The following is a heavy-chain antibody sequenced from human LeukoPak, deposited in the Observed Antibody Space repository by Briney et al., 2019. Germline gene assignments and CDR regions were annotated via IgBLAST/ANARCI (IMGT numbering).Heavy chain of an antibody. V-gene: IGHV1-18*01. Sequence: ASVKVSCKASGYTFTSYGISWVRQAPGQGLDGMGWISAYNGNTNYAQKLQARVTMTTDTSTSTAYMELRSLRSDDTAVYYCARGYYESSGYSLFDYWGQETLVIVSS. D-gene: IGHD3-22*01. CDR2: ISAYNGNT. CDR3: ARGYYESSGYSLFDY. CDR1: GYTFTSYG. J-gene: IGHJ4*02.